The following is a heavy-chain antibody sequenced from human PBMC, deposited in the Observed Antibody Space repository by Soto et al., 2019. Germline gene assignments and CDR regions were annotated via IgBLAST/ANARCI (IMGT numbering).Heavy chain of an antibody. CDR2: IYYSGST. J-gene: IGHJ5*02. CDR1: GGSISSYY. V-gene: IGHV4-59*01. D-gene: IGHD5-12*01. CDR3: ARRSGQMATISWFDP. Sequence: QVQLQESGPGLVKPSETLSLTCTVSGGSISSYYWSWIRQPPGKGLEWIGYIYYSGSTNYNPSLRSRVTISIDTSKKRFSLNLSSLTAADTAVYYCARRSGQMATISWFDPWGQGTLVTVSS.